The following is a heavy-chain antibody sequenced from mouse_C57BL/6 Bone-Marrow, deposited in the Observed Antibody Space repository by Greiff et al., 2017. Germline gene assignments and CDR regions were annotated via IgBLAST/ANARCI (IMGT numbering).Heavy chain of an antibody. D-gene: IGHD2-4*01. V-gene: IGHV3-6*01. CDR2: ISYDGSN. J-gene: IGHJ2*01. CDR1: GYSITSGYY. CDR3: ARERGLRYFDY. Sequence: VQLKQSGPGLVKPSQSLSLTCSVTGYSITSGYYWNWIRQFPGNKLEWMGYISYDGSNNYNPSLKNRISITRDTSKNQFFLKLNSVTTEDTATYYCARERGLRYFDYWGQGTTLTVSS.